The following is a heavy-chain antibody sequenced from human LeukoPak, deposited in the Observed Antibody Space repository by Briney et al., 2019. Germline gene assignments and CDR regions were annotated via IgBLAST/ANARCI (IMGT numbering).Heavy chain of an antibody. CDR3: ARDFFYDFWSGQSDAFDI. J-gene: IGHJ3*02. V-gene: IGHV1-18*01. Sequence: ASVKVSCKASGYTFTSYGISWVRQAPGQGLEWMGWISAYNGNTNYAQKLQGRVTMTTDTSTSTAYMELRSLRSDDTAVYYCARDFFYDFWSGQSDAFDIRGQGTMVTVSS. CDR1: GYTFTSYG. D-gene: IGHD3-3*01. CDR2: ISAYNGNT.